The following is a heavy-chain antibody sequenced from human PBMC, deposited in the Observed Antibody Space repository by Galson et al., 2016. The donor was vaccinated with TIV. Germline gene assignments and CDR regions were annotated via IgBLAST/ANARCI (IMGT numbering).Heavy chain of an antibody. J-gene: IGHJ4*02. CDR2: INPNSGGT. CDR3: ARDDSSGYVF. Sequence: SVKDSCKASGYAFTGYYIHWVRQAPGQGLEWMGWINPNSGGTFYAQKFQGRVTMTRDKSIRTAYMELSRLRSDDTAVYYCARDDSSGYVFWGQGTLVTVSS. CDR1: GYAFTGYY. V-gene: IGHV1-2*02. D-gene: IGHD3-22*01.